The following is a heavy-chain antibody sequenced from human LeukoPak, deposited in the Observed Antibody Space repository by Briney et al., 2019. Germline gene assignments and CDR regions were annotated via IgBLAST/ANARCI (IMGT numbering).Heavy chain of an antibody. CDR2: IDPSDSYT. J-gene: IGHJ4*02. CDR3: ARQHIVVDYY. CDR1: GYSFTSYW. Sequence: GGSLRLSCKGSGYSFTSYWISWVRQVPGKGLEWMGRIDPSDSYTNYSPSFQGHVTISADKSISTAYLQWSSLKASDTAMYYCARQHIVVDYYWGQGTLVTVSS. D-gene: IGHD2-2*01. V-gene: IGHV5-10-1*01.